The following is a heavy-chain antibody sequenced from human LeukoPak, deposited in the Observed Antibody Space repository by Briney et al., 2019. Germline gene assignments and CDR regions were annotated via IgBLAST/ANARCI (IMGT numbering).Heavy chain of an antibody. D-gene: IGHD3-22*01. CDR2: IYYSGNT. J-gene: IGHJ4*02. Sequence: SETLSLTCTVSGGSISSSSYYWGWIRQPPGKGLEWFGNIYYSGNTYYNPSLKSRVTISVDTSKNQFSLKLSSVTAADTAVYYCARYYDSSGYPLDYWGQGTLVTVSS. CDR1: GGSISSSSYY. CDR3: ARYYDSSGYPLDY. V-gene: IGHV4-39*01.